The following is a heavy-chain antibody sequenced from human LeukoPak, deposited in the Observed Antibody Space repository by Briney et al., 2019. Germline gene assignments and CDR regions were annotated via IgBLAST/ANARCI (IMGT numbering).Heavy chain of an antibody. V-gene: IGHV4-30-4*01. CDR1: GGSISSGDYY. CDR2: FYYSGST. D-gene: IGHD2-15*01. CDR3: ARYQPPEENVVVVAATESQTFDY. Sequence: SETLSLTCTVSGGSISSGDYYWSWIRQPPGKGLEWIGYFYYSGSTYYNPSLKSRVTISVDTSKNQFSLKLSSVTAADTAVYYCARYQPPEENVVVVAATESQTFDYWGQGTLVTVSS. J-gene: IGHJ4*02.